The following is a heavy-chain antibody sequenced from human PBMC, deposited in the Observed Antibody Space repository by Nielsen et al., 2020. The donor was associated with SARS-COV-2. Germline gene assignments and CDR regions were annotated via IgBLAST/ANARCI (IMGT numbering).Heavy chain of an antibody. D-gene: IGHD6-13*01. J-gene: IGHJ6*02. CDR2: INTNTGNP. CDR1: GYTFTSYA. Sequence: ASVKVSCKASGYTFTSYAMNWVRQAPGQGLEWMGWINTNTGNPTYAQGFTGRFVFSLDTSVSTAYLQISSLKAEDTAVYYCARDMTSLERQQLEYYYYYGMDVWGQGTTVTVSS. CDR3: ARDMTSLERQQLEYYYYYGMDV. V-gene: IGHV7-4-1*02.